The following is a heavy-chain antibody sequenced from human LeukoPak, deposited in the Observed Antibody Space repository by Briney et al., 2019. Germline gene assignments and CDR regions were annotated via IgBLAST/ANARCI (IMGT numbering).Heavy chain of an antibody. CDR2: INSDGSAT. D-gene: IGHD5-12*01. Sequence: GGSLRLSCAASGFTFSNYWMHWVRQAPGKGLIWVSRINSDGSATTYADSVKGRFTISKDNAKNTLYLQMDSLRAEDTAIYYCAKIPSATENFDYWGQGTLVMVSS. J-gene: IGHJ4*02. CDR1: GFTFSNYW. CDR3: AKIPSATENFDY. V-gene: IGHV3-74*01.